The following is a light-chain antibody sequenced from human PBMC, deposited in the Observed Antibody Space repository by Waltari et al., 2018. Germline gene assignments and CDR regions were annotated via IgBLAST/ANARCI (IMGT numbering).Light chain of an antibody. V-gene: IGKV1-5*03. J-gene: IGKJ1*01. CDR1: QRISVW. CDR2: RAS. Sequence: DIQMTQSPSPLSASVGDRFTINCRASQRISVWLAWYQQKPGKAPKLLVYRASSLESGVPSRFSGSGSGTEFTLTISSLQPDDFATYYCQQYNGYWTFGQGTKVEIK. CDR3: QQYNGYWT.